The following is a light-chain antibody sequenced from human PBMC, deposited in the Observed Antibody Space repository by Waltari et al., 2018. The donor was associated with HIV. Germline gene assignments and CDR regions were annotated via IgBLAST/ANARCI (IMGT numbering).Light chain of an antibody. V-gene: IGLV1-40*03. Sequence: PSVSATPGQRITISCTGNKSNIGAGHDVHWYRQLPGTAPRLLIFANSNRPSGVPDRISGSKSTASASLAITGLQAEDEGYYYCQSSDIRLHGLWVFGGGTKVTVL. CDR2: ANS. CDR1: KSNIGAGHD. J-gene: IGLJ3*02. CDR3: QSSDIRLHGLWV.